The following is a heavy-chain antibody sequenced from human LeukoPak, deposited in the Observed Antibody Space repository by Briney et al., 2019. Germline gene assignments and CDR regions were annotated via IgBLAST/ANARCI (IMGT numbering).Heavy chain of an antibody. J-gene: IGHJ6*02. Sequence: PGGSLRLSCAASGFTFSSYSMNWVRQAPGKGLEWVSSISSSSSYIYYADSVKGRFTISRDNAKNSLYLQMNSLRAEDTAVYYCASNRQQLVLPTGEDGMDVWGQGTTVTVSS. CDR1: GFTFSSYS. D-gene: IGHD6-13*01. V-gene: IGHV3-21*01. CDR3: ASNRQQLVLPTGEDGMDV. CDR2: ISSSSSYI.